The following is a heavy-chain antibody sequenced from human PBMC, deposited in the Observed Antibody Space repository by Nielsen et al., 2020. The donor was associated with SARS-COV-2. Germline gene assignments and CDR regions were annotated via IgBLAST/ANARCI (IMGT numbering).Heavy chain of an antibody. V-gene: IGHV1-2*06. Sequence: ASVKVSCKVSGYTLTELSMHWVRQAPGQGLEWMGRINPNSGGTNYAQKFQGRVTMTRDTSISTAYMELSRLRSDDTAVYYCARGGYYYDSSGPHPDYWGQGTLVTVSS. CDR2: INPNSGGT. J-gene: IGHJ4*02. D-gene: IGHD3-22*01. CDR1: GYTLTELS. CDR3: ARGGYYYDSSGPHPDY.